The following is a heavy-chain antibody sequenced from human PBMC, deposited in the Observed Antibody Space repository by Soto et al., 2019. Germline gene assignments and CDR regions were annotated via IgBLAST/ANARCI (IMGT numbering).Heavy chain of an antibody. CDR2: INPNSGGT. D-gene: IGHD3-10*01. CDR3: ARAGDYGSGIYYYGMDV. J-gene: IGHJ6*02. V-gene: IGHV1-2*04. CDR1: GYTFTGYY. Sequence: AASVKVSCKASGYTFTGYYMHWVRQAPGQGLEWMGWINPNSGGTNYAQKFQGWVTMTRDTSISTAYMELSRLRSDDTAVYYCARAGDYGSGIYYYGMDVWGQGTTVTVSS.